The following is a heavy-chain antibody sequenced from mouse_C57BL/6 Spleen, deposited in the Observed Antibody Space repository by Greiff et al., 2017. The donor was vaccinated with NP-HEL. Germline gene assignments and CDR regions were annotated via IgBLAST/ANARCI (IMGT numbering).Heavy chain of an antibody. CDR2: INPNNGGT. CDR1: GYTFTDYN. J-gene: IGHJ3*01. V-gene: IGHV1-22*01. CDR3: ARPIYYDYDVPFAY. D-gene: IGHD2-4*01. Sequence: EVQLQQSGPELVKPGASVKMSCKASGYTFTDYNMHWVKQSHGKSLEWIGYINPNNGGTSYNQKFKGKATLTVNKSSSTAYMELRSLTSEDSAVYYCARPIYYDYDVPFAYWGQRTLVTVSA.